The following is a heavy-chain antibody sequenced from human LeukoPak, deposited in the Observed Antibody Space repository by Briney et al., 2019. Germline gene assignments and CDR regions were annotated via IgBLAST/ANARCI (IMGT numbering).Heavy chain of an antibody. CDR2: IRYDGSNK. Sequence: GGSLRLSCAASGFTFSSYGMHWVRQAPGKGLEWVAFIRYDGSNKYYADSVKGRFTISRDNAKNSLYLQMNGLKAEDTALYYCAKSPHTAGGSWDYFDYWGQGTLVTVSS. CDR1: GFTFSSYG. J-gene: IGHJ4*02. D-gene: IGHD6-13*01. CDR3: AKSPHTAGGSWDYFDY. V-gene: IGHV3-30*02.